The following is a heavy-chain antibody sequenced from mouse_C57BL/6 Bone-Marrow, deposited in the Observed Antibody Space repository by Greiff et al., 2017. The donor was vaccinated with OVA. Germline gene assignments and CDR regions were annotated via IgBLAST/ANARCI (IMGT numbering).Heavy chain of an antibody. CDR2: IYPGDGDN. Sequence: VQLQQSGPELVKPGASVKISCKASGYAFSSSWMNWVKQRPGKGLEWIGRIYPGDGDNNYNGKFKGKATLTADKSSSTAYMQLRSLTSDDSAVYFCARWLLRDYWGPGTTLTVSS. V-gene: IGHV1-82*01. J-gene: IGHJ2*01. CDR3: ARWLLRDY. D-gene: IGHD2-3*01. CDR1: GYAFSSSW.